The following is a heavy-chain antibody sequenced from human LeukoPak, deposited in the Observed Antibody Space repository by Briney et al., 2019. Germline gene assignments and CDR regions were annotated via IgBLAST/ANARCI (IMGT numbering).Heavy chain of an antibody. CDR1: GYIFTNYY. CDR2: IIPIFGTA. J-gene: IGHJ4*02. CDR3: ARARDGYNFDY. Sequence: SVKVSCKASGYIFTNYYIHWVRQAPGQGLEWMGGIIPIFGTANYAQKFQGRVTITADESTSTAYMELSSLRSEDTAVYYCARARDGYNFDYWGQGTLVTVSS. V-gene: IGHV1-69*13. D-gene: IGHD5-24*01.